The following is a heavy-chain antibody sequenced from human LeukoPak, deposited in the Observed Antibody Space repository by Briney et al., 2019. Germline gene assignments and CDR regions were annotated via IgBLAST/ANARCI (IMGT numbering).Heavy chain of an antibody. D-gene: IGHD3-22*01. CDR1: GFTFSNYW. CDR3: ARDLGQYYDTSDNWFDP. V-gene: IGHV3-74*01. J-gene: IGHJ5*02. CDR2: INSDGINT. Sequence: GGSLRLSCAASGFTFSNYWMHWVRQAPGKGLVWVSRINSDGINTSYADSVKGRFTISRDNAKNTLNLQMNSLRAEDTAVHYCARDLGQYYDTSDNWFDPWGQGTLVTVSS.